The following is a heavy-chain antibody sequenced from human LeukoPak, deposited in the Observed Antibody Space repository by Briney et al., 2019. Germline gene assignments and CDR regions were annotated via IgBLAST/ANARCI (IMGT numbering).Heavy chain of an antibody. D-gene: IGHD1-26*01. CDR1: GGTFSSYA. CDR2: IIPIFGIA. V-gene: IGHV1-69*04. Sequence: GSSVKVSCKASGGTFSSYAISWVRQAPGQGLEWMGRIIPIFGIANYPQKFQGRVTITADKSTSTAYMELSSLRSEDTAVYYCARGGGSYSDDAFDIWGQGTMVTVSS. CDR3: ARGGGSYSDDAFDI. J-gene: IGHJ3*02.